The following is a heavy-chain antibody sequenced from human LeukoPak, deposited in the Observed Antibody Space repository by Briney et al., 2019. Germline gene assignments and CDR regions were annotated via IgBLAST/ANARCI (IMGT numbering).Heavy chain of an antibody. CDR1: GYSISSGYY. D-gene: IGHD3-22*01. J-gene: IGHJ4*02. V-gene: IGHV4-38-2*02. CDR2: IYHSGST. CDR3: ARPNRYDSSGYYYKPYYFDY. Sequence: SETLSLTCTVSGYSISSGYYWGWIRQPPGKGLEWIGSIYHSGSTYYNPSLKSRVTISVDTSKNQFSLKLSSVTAADTAVYYCARPNRYDSSGYYYKPYYFDYRGQGTLVTVSS.